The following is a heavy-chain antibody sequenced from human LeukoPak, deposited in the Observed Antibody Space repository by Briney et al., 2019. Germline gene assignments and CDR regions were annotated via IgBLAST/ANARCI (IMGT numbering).Heavy chain of an antibody. CDR3: ARDPNYDFWSGYYFDY. J-gene: IGHJ4*02. CDR2: ISSSSSYI. Sequence: GGSLRLSCAASGFTFSSYSMNWVRQAPGKGLEWVSSISSSSSYIYYADSVKGLFTISRDNAKNSLYLQMNSLRAEDTAVYYCARDPNYDFWSGYYFDYWGQGTLVTVSS. D-gene: IGHD3-3*01. CDR1: GFTFSSYS. V-gene: IGHV3-21*01.